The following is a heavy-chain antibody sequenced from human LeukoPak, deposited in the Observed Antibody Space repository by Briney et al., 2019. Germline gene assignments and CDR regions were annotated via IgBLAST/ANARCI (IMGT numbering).Heavy chain of an antibody. Sequence: GGSLRLSCAASGFTFSSYAMHWVRQAPGKGLEYVSAISSNGGSTYYANSVRGRFTISRDNSKNTLYLQMGSLRAEDMAVYYCAREAAGRSDYWGQGTLVTVSS. CDR2: ISSNGGST. J-gene: IGHJ4*02. CDR3: AREAAGRSDY. CDR1: GFTFSSYA. D-gene: IGHD6-13*01. V-gene: IGHV3-64*01.